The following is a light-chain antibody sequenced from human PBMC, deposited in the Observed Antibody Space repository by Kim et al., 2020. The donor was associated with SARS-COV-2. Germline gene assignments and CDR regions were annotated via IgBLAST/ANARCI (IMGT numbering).Light chain of an antibody. CDR2: GKN. V-gene: IGLV3-19*01. Sequence: SSELTQDPAVSVALGQTVRITCQGDSLRTYYPSWYQQKPGQAPVLVIYGKNNRPSGIPDRFSGSSSGNTASLTITGTQAEDEADYDCNSRDSMGSHIGLFGGGTQLTVL. CDR1: SLRTYY. J-gene: IGLJ2*01. CDR3: NSRDSMGSHIGL.